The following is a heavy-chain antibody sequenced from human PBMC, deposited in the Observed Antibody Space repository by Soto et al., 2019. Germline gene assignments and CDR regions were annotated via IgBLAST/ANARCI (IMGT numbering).Heavy chain of an antibody. D-gene: IGHD6-13*01. J-gene: IGHJ6*02. CDR2: IIPILGIA. CDR3: ARGARIAAAGTVDYYYYGMDV. Sequence: GASVKVSCKASGGTFSSYTISWVRQAPGQGLEWMGRIIPILGIANYAQKFQGRVTITADKSTSTAYMELSSLGSEDTAVYYCARGARIAAAGTVDYYYYGMDVWGQGTTVTVSS. V-gene: IGHV1-69*02. CDR1: GGTFSSYT.